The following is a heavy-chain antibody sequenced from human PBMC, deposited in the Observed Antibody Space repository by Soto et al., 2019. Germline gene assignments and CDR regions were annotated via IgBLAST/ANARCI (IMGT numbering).Heavy chain of an antibody. J-gene: IGHJ4*02. CDR3: TLRRVAARDFFDY. CDR1: GFTFNSYW. Sequence: EVQLVESGGGLVQPGRSLRLSCSGSGFTFNSYWMRWVRQAPGKGLEWVANIKHDGSEKYYVDSVKGRFTISRDNAKNSLYLQMNSLRAEDTALYYCTLRRVAARDFFDYWGQGTLVTVSS. V-gene: IGHV3-7*05. D-gene: IGHD2-15*01. CDR2: IKHDGSEK.